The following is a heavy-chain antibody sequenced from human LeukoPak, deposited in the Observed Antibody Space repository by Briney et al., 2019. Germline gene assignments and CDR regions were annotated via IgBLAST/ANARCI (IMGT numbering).Heavy chain of an antibody. J-gene: IGHJ4*02. CDR3: ARGVSSSGDFDY. CDR2: IYYSGST. V-gene: IGHV4-59*01. Sequence: PSETLSLTCTVSGGSISSYYWSWIRQPPGKGLEWIGYIYYSGSTNYNPSLKSRVTISVDTSKNQFSLKLSSVTAADTAVYYCARGVSSSGDFDYWGRGTLVTVSS. CDR1: GGSISSYY. D-gene: IGHD6-6*01.